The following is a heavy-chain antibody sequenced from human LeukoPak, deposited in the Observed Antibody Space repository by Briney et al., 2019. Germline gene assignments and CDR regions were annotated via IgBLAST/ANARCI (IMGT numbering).Heavy chain of an antibody. V-gene: IGHV3-7*01. CDR1: RFTFSTDW. D-gene: IGHD2-15*01. CDR3: ARIDLVRSFDY. Sequence: PGGSLRPSCAASRFTFSTDWMSWVRQAPGKGLEWVANINQDGSEKYYVDSVKGRFTISRDNAKDSLYLQMNSLKAEDTAVYYCARIDLVRSFDYWGQGTLVTVSS. J-gene: IGHJ4*02. CDR2: INQDGSEK.